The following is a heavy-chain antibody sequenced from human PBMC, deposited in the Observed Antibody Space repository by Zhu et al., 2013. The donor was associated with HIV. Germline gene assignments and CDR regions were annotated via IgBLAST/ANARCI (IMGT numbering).Heavy chain of an antibody. CDR3: ARGAPGDYYDSSGYYYAAEYFQH. CDR1: GYTFTSYD. CDR2: MNPNSGNT. Sequence: QVQLVQSGAEVKKPGASVKVSCKASGYTFTSYDINWVRQATGQGLEWMGWMNPNSGNTGYAQKFQGRVTMTRNTSISTAYMELSSLRSEDTAVYYCARGAPGDYYDSSGYYYAAEYFQHWGQGTLVTVSS. V-gene: IGHV1-8*01. D-gene: IGHD3-22*01. J-gene: IGHJ1*01.